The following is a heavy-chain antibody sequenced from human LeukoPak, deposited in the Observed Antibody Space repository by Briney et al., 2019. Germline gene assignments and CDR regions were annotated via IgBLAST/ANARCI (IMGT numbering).Heavy chain of an antibody. Sequence: PGGSLRLSCAASGFTFSSYWMSWVRQAPGKGLEWVANIKQDGSEKYYVDSVKGRFTISRDNAKNSLYLQMNSLRAEDTAVYYCARLRDTAIVTPPFDPWGQGTLVTVSS. CDR1: GFTFSSYW. D-gene: IGHD5-18*01. V-gene: IGHV3-7*01. J-gene: IGHJ5*02. CDR2: IKQDGSEK. CDR3: ARLRDTAIVTPPFDP.